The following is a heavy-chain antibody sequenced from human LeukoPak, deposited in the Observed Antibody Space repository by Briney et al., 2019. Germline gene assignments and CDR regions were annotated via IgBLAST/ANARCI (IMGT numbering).Heavy chain of an antibody. V-gene: IGHV3-30*02. CDR2: IRFDGRSI. CDR3: AKAVGYSSSYLGY. Sequence: GGSLRLSCAASGFTFSSYGMHWVRQAPGKGLEWVAFIRFDGRSIYYADSVKVRFTISRDNSKNTLYLQMNSLRAEDTAVYYCAKAVGYSSSYLGYWGQGTLVTVSS. D-gene: IGHD6-13*01. CDR1: GFTFSSYG. J-gene: IGHJ4*02.